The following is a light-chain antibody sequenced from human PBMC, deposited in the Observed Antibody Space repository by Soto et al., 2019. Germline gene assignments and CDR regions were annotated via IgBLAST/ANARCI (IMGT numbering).Light chain of an antibody. J-gene: IGKJ2*01. CDR1: HNVNRY. CDR3: QQSYNSPQT. CDR2: GAS. Sequence: DVQMTQSPPSLSASVGDRVTITCRASHNVNRYLNWYQQKSGKAPKVLIYGASSLQTGVSSRFTGSGSGTDFTLTISSLQPEDIATYYCQQSYNSPQTFGQGTKLEIK. V-gene: IGKV1-39*01.